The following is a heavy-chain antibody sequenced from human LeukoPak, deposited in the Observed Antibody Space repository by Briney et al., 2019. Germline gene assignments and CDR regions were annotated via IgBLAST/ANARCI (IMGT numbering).Heavy chain of an antibody. Sequence: GGSLRLSCAASGLKFSASAIHWVRQASGKGLEWVGHIRSATNNYATAYAASVEGRFTISRDDSENTAYLQMNGLKTEDSAVYYCTRSGTALVDGYYGLDVWGQGTTVTVSS. V-gene: IGHV3-73*01. J-gene: IGHJ6*02. CDR3: TRSGTALVDGYYGLDV. D-gene: IGHD5-18*01. CDR2: IRSATNNYAT. CDR1: GLKFSASA.